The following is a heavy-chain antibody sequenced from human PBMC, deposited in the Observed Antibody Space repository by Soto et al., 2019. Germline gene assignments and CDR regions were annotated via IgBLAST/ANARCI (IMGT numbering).Heavy chain of an antibody. V-gene: IGHV1-3*01. CDR3: ARDLTDIVVVPAGRNNWFDP. D-gene: IGHD2-2*01. CDR2: INAGNGNT. Sequence: GASVKVSCKASEYTFTSYAMHWVRQAPGQRLEWMGWINAGNGNTKYSQKFQGRVTITRDTSASTAYMELSSLRSEDTAVYYCARDLTDIVVVPAGRNNWFDPWGQGTLVTVSS. CDR1: EYTFTSYA. J-gene: IGHJ5*02.